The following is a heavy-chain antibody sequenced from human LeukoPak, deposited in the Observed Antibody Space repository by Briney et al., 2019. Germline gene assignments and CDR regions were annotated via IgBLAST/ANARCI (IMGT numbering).Heavy chain of an antibody. CDR3: ARNPHMVRGAEPWFDP. V-gene: IGHV4-59*08. CDR2: IYYSGST. CDR1: GGSISSYY. Sequence: SETLSLTCTVSGGSISSYYWSWIRQPPGKGLEWIGYIYYSGSTNYNPSLKSRVTISVDTSKNQFSLKLSSVTAADTAVYYCARNPHMVRGAEPWFDPWGQGTLVTVSS. J-gene: IGHJ5*02. D-gene: IGHD3-10*01.